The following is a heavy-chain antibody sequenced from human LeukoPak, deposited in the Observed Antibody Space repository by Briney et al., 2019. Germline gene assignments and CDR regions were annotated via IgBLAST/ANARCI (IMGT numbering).Heavy chain of an antibody. V-gene: IGHV4-4*09. CDR2: IYTSGST. D-gene: IGHD6-6*01. CDR3: ARQFSSSSSFDY. Sequence: KTSETLSLTCTVSGDSISGYYWSWIRQPPGTGLEWIGYIYTSGSTNYNPSLQSRVTISVDTSKSRFSLKLGSVTAAETAVYFCARQFSSSSSFDYWGQGTLVTVSS. J-gene: IGHJ4*02. CDR1: GDSISGYY.